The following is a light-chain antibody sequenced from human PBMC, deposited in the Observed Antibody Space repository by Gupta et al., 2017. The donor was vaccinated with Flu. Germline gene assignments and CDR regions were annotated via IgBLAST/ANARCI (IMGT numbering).Light chain of an antibody. CDR2: DVS. CDR1: SSDVGGYDY. V-gene: IGLV2-11*01. Sequence: QSALTQPRSVSGSPGQSVTISCTGTSSDVGGYDYVSWYQPHTAKAHILMVYDVSRRAAAPPGCFSASKAGNTASLTISALAEEEAADYYYCSDAGSDVVVFGGGTKLTVL. J-gene: IGLJ2*01. CDR3: CSDAGSDVVV.